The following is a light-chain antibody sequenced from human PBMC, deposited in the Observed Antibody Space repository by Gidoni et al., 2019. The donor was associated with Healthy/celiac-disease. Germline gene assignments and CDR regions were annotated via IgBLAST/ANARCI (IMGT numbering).Light chain of an antibody. CDR3: QQLNSYPRYT. Sequence: DIKLTQSPSFLSASVGDRVTITCRASQGISSYLAWYQQKPGKAPKLLIYAASTLQSGVPSRFSGSGSGTEFTLTISSLQPEDFATYYCQQLNSYPRYTFGQXTKLEIK. J-gene: IGKJ2*01. V-gene: IGKV1-9*01. CDR1: QGISSY. CDR2: AAS.